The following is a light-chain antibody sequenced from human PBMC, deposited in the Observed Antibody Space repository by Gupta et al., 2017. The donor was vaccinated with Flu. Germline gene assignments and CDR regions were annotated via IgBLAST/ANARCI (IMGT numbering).Light chain of an antibody. Sequence: QSALTQPASVSGSPGQSITISCTGTSSDIGGYNSVSWYQQYPGKAPKLLIFEVSNRPSGVSARFSGSKSGNTASLTISGLQAEDEADYYCSSYTNTNNLVLFGGGTQLTVL. V-gene: IGLV2-14*01. CDR2: EVS. CDR1: SSDIGGYNS. CDR3: SSYTNTNNLVL. J-gene: IGLJ2*01.